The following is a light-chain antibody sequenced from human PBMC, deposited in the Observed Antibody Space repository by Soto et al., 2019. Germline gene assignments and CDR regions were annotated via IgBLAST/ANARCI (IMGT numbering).Light chain of an antibody. J-gene: IGLJ1*01. CDR3: SSLTSNRIYV. V-gene: IGLV2-14*03. Sequence: QSVLTQPTSVSGSPGQSITISCTGNHNDIGTYDYVSWYQQHPGRAPRLLIHGVTTRPSGISGRFSASKSGLTASLTISGLQPEDEADYYCSSLTSNRIYVFGTGTKVTVL. CDR2: GVT. CDR1: HNDIGTYDY.